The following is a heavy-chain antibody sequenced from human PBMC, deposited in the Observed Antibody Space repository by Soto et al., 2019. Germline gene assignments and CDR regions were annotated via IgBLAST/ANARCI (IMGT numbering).Heavy chain of an antibody. CDR3: TRHYNTGAFFDS. CDR1: GASVSSSHY. Sequence: QLQLQESGPGLVKSSETLSLTCSVSGASVSSSHYWGWIRQPPGKGLEWIGSVSYSGSPYYSPSFTRRITISVDTSTNQFSLRVRSVTATDTAVYFCTRHYNTGAFFDSMGQGKLVTGSS. D-gene: IGHD1-20*01. V-gene: IGHV4-39*01. J-gene: IGHJ4*02. CDR2: VSYSGSP.